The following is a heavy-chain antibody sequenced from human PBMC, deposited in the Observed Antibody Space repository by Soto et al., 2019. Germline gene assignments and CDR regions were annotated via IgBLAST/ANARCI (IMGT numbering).Heavy chain of an antibody. Sequence: QVQLVESGGGVVQPGRSLRLSCAASGFTFSSYGMHWVRQAPGKGLEWVAVISYDGSNKYYADSVKGRFTISRDNSKNPLYRQMNSLTAEDTAVYYCAKDWGGYCTNGVCYVFDYWGQGTLVTVSS. J-gene: IGHJ4*02. CDR2: ISYDGSNK. CDR1: GFTFSSYG. V-gene: IGHV3-30*18. D-gene: IGHD2-8*01. CDR3: AKDWGGYCTNGVCYVFDY.